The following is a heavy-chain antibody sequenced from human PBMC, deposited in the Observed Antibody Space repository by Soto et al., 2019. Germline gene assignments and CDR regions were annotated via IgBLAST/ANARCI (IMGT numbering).Heavy chain of an antibody. J-gene: IGHJ6*03. V-gene: IGHV3-21*01. D-gene: IGHD2-2*01. CDR1: GFTFSSYS. Sequence: GGSLRLSCAASGFTFSSYSMNWVRQAPGKGLEWVSSISSSSSYIYYADSVKGRFTISRDNAKNSLYLQMNSLRAEDTAVYYCARAPGYCSSTSCYVHEHYYYYMDVWGKGTTVTVSS. CDR3: ARAPGYCSSTSCYVHEHYYYYMDV. CDR2: ISSSSSYI.